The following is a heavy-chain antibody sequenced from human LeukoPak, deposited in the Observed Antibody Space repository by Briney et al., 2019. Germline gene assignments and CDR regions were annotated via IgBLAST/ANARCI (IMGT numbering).Heavy chain of an antibody. CDR2: IKQDGGEK. CDR3: ARDESPYCSGGSCTRFDS. CDR1: GFTFSSYW. D-gene: IGHD2-15*01. Sequence: PGGSLRLSCAASGFTFSSYWMSWVRQAPGKVLEWVANIKQDGGEKYYVDGVKGRFTISRNNPKNSLYLQMNRLRAADTAVYYCARDESPYCSGGSCTRFDSWGQGTLVTVSS. J-gene: IGHJ4*02. V-gene: IGHV3-7*05.